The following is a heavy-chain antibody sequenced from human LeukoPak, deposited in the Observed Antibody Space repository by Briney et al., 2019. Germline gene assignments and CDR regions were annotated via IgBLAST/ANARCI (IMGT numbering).Heavy chain of an antibody. Sequence: GGSLRLSCAASGFTFSDYGMHWVRQAPGKGLEWVAVISYDGSNKYYADSVKGLFTISRDNSKNTMYLQMNSLGLEDTAVYYCAKGISSNDAFDIWGQGTMVTVS. J-gene: IGHJ3*02. V-gene: IGHV3-30*18. CDR3: AKGISSNDAFDI. CDR2: ISYDGSNK. D-gene: IGHD2/OR15-2a*01. CDR1: GFTFSDYG.